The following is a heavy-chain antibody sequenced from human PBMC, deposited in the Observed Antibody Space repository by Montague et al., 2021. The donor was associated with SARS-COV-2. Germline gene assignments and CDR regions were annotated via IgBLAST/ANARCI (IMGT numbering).Heavy chain of an antibody. J-gene: IGHJ6*02. CDR3: GRDSVSYGLDV. Sequence: TLSLTCRVSGASIDPGNHYWTWIRQSAGQGLEWIGNIYNSGPXNYNPSLKSRVTISLDRAKNHFSLLLSSVTAADTATYYCGRDSVSYGLDVWGQGTTVTVSS. CDR1: GASIDPGNHY. D-gene: IGHD3-16*01. V-gene: IGHV4-61*09. CDR2: IYNSGPX.